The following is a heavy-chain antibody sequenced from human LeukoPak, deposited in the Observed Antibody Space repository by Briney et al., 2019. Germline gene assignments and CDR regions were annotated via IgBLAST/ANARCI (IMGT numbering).Heavy chain of an antibody. CDR1: GYTFTSYA. CDR3: ARGLDGSDYYYYYMDV. Sequence: ASLKVSSKASGYTFTSYAMNWVRQAPGQGLEWMGWINTNTGNPTYAQGFTGRFVFSLDTSVSTAYLQISSLKAEDTAVYYCARGLDGSDYYYYYMDVWGKGTTVTVSS. D-gene: IGHD3-10*01. J-gene: IGHJ6*03. CDR2: INTNTGNP. V-gene: IGHV7-4-1*02.